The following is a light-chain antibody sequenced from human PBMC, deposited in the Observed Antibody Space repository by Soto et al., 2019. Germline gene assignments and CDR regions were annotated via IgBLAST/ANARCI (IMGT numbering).Light chain of an antibody. Sequence: QSLLRQPPSVSGSPGQRVTISCTGSSANIGAAYNVDWYQQLPGTAPKLLIYGNNNRPSGVPARFSGSKSGTSASLAIAGLQAEDEGDYYCQSYDSSLSGYVFGTGTKVTVL. CDR2: GNN. CDR3: QSYDSSLSGYV. CDR1: SANIGAAYN. J-gene: IGLJ1*01. V-gene: IGLV1-40*01.